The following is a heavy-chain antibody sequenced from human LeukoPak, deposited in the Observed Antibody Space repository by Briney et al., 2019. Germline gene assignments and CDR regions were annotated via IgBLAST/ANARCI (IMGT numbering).Heavy chain of an antibody. CDR2: ISYDGSNK. Sequence: GRSLRLSCAASGFTFSSYAMHWVRQAPGKGLEWVAVISYDGSNKYYADSVKGRFTISRDNAKNSLYLQMNSLRAEDTAVYYCARDPRMDVWGQGTTVTVSS. CDR1: GFTFSSYA. CDR3: ARDPRMDV. V-gene: IGHV3-30-3*01. J-gene: IGHJ6*02.